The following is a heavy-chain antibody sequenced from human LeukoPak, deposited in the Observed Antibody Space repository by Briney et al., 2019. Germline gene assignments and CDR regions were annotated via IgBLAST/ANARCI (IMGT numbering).Heavy chain of an antibody. CDR2: ISNSGTYI. D-gene: IGHD6-13*01. CDR3: ARGPLATAGTMGLDY. V-gene: IGHV3-21*01. J-gene: IGHJ4*02. Sequence: GGSLRLSCAASGFTFSTYSMNWVRQAPGKGLEWVSSISNSGTYIYYADSVKGRFTISRDNAKNSPYLQMNSLRAEDTAVYYCARGPLATAGTMGLDYWGQGTLVTVSS. CDR1: GFTFSTYS.